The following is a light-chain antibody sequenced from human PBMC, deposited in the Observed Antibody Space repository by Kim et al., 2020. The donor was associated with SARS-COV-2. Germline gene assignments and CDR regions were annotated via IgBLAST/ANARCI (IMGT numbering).Light chain of an antibody. Sequence: EIVMTQSPATLSLSPGERATLSCRASQSVSSYLAWYHQKPGQAPRLLIYGASTRATGVPARFSGSGSGTEFTLTISSLQSEDFAVYYCQQYDNWPIAFGQGTRLEIK. J-gene: IGKJ5*01. CDR3: QQYDNWPIA. CDR2: GAS. CDR1: QSVSSY. V-gene: IGKV3-15*01.